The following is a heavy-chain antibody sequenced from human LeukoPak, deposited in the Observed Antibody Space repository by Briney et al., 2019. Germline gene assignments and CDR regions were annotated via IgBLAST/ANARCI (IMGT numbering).Heavy chain of an antibody. D-gene: IGHD5-12*01. CDR2: ISYDGSNK. CDR1: GFTFSSYA. V-gene: IGHV3-30*04. CDR3: AKGGGYEAQYYYYYLDV. Sequence: GGSLRLSCAASGFTFSSYAMHWVRQAPGKWLEWVAVISYDGSNKYYADSVKGRFTISRDNSKNTLYLQMKSLRAEDTAVYYCAKGGGYEAQYYYYYLDVWGKGTTVTISS. J-gene: IGHJ6*03.